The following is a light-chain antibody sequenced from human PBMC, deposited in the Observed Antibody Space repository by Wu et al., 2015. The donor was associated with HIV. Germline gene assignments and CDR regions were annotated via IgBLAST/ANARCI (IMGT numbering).Light chain of an antibody. V-gene: IGKV1-9*01. CDR2: AAS. CDR1: QGISTY. J-gene: IGKJ3*01. CDR3: QQLSNFPFT. Sequence: DIQLTQSPSFLSASIGDRVTITCRASQGISTYLVWYQQKPGKAPKLLIYAASTLQSGVPSRFSGSVSGTEFTLTVSSLQSDDFATYYCQQLSNFPFTFGPGT.